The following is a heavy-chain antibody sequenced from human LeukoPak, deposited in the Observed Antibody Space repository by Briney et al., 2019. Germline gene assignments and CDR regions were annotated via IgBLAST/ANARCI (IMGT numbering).Heavy chain of an antibody. CDR1: GYSFTSYW. D-gene: IGHD3-10*01. CDR2: IDPSDSYT. CDR3: ARGITMVRGASDY. V-gene: IGHV5-10-1*01. J-gene: IGHJ4*02. Sequence: GESLRISFKGSGYSFTSYWISWVRPMPGKGGGWMGRIDPSDSYTNYSPSFQGHVTISADKSISTAYLQWSSLKASDTAMYYCARGITMVRGASDYWGQGTLVTVSS.